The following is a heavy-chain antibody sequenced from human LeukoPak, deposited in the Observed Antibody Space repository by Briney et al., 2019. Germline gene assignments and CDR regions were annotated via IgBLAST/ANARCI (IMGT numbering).Heavy chain of an antibody. J-gene: IGHJ4*02. Sequence: ASVKVSCKASGYTLTNYGISWVRQAPGQGLEWMGWISTYNGNTHYAQNFQGTFTMTTDTSTSTAYMELRSLKSDDTAVYYCARDLVVGRYCSGGSCYRGSGYWGQGTLVTVSS. V-gene: IGHV1-18*01. CDR2: ISTYNGNT. CDR3: ARDLVVGRYCSGGSCYRGSGY. D-gene: IGHD2-15*01. CDR1: GYTLTNYG.